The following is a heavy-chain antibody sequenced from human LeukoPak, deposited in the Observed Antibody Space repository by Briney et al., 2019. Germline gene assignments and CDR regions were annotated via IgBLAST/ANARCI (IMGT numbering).Heavy chain of an antibody. CDR1: GGSISSYY. CDR2: IYTSGST. V-gene: IGHV4-4*07. J-gene: IGHJ4*02. D-gene: IGHD6-13*01. Sequence: SETLSLTCTVSGGSISSYYWSWIRQPAGKGLEWIGRIYTSGSTNYNPSLKSRVTMSVDTSKNQFSLKLSSVTAADTAVYYCARNTRLGIAAAGTAYFDYWGQGTLVTVSS. CDR3: ARNTRLGIAAAGTAYFDY.